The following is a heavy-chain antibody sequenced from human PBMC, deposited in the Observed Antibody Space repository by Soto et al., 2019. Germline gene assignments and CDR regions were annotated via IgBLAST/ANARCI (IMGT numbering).Heavy chain of an antibody. V-gene: IGHV1-2*04. CDR2: INPNSGGT. D-gene: IGHD2-8*01. Sequence: ASVKVSCKASGYTFTGYYMHWVRQAPGQGLEWMGWINPNSGGTNYAQKFQGWVTMTRDTSISTAYMELSRLRSDDTAVYYCATLGYCTNGVCYQRDFDYWGQGTLVTVSS. J-gene: IGHJ4*02. CDR3: ATLGYCTNGVCYQRDFDY. CDR1: GYTFTGYY.